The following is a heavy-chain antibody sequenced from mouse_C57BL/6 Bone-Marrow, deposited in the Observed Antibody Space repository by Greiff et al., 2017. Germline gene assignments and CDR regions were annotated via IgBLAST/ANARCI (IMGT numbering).Heavy chain of an antibody. J-gene: IGHJ3*01. CDR3: ARRVYYDYDGFAY. D-gene: IGHD2-4*01. CDR1: GFTFSSYG. V-gene: IGHV5-6*01. Sequence: EVKVVESGGDLVKPGGSLKLSCAASGFTFSSYGMSWVRQTPDKRLEWVATISSGGSYTYYPDSVKGRFPISRDNAKNTLYLQMSSLKSEDTAMYYCARRVYYDYDGFAYWGQGTLVTVSA. CDR2: ISSGGSYT.